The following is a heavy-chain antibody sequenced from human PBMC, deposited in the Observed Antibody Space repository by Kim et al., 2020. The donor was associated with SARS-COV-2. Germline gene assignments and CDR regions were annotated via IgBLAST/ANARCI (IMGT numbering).Heavy chain of an antibody. J-gene: IGHJ6*02. Sequence: GGSLRLSCAASGFTFSSYGMHWVRQAPGKGLEWVAVIWYDGSNKYYADSVKGRFTISRDNSKNTLYLQMNSLRAEDTAVYYCAKGKAPYDILTGSGMDVWGQGTTVTVSS. CDR3: AKGKAPYDILTGSGMDV. CDR1: GFTFSSYG. CDR2: IWYDGSNK. D-gene: IGHD3-9*01. V-gene: IGHV3-33*06.